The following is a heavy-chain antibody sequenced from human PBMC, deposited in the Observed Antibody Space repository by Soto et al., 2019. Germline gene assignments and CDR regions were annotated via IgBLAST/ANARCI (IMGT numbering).Heavy chain of an antibody. D-gene: IGHD2-2*02. CDR3: ARHYRIYRYCSSTSCYNPVLNWFDP. J-gene: IGHJ5*02. CDR2: IYYSGST. CDR1: GGSISSSSYY. V-gene: IGHV4-39*01. Sequence: QLQLQESGPGLVKPSETLSLTCTVSGGSISSSSYYWGWIRQPPGKGLEWIGSIYYSGSTYYNPSLKSRVPISVDTSKNQFSLKLSSVTAADTAVYYCARHYRIYRYCSSTSCYNPVLNWFDPWGQGTLVTVSS.